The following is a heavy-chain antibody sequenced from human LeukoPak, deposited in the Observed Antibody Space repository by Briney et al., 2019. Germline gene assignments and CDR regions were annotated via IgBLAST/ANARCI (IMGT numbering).Heavy chain of an antibody. CDR2: ISGSGGST. CDR1: GFTFSSYA. CDR3: AKDASMIVVVSPMDY. J-gene: IGHJ4*02. D-gene: IGHD3-22*01. V-gene: IGHV3-23*01. Sequence: PGGSLRLSCAASGFTFSSYAMSWVRQAPGKGLEWASAISGSGGSTYYADSVKGRFTISRDNSKNTLYLQMNSLRAEDTAVYYCAKDASMIVVVSPMDYWGQGTLVTVSS.